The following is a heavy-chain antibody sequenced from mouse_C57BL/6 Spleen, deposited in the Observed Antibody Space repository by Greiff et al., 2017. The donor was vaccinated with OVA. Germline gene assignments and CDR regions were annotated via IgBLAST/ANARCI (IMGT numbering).Heavy chain of an antibody. CDR2: IDPSDSYT. V-gene: IGHV1-69*01. D-gene: IGHD1-1*01. Sequence: VQLQQSGAELVMPGASVKLSCKASGYTFTSYWMHWVKQRPGQGLEWIGEIDPSDSYTNYNQKFKGKSTLTVDKSSSTAYMQLSSLTSEDSAVYYCARSLFITTVVATDFDYWGQGTTLTVSS. J-gene: IGHJ2*01. CDR1: GYTFTSYW. CDR3: ARSLFITTVVATDFDY.